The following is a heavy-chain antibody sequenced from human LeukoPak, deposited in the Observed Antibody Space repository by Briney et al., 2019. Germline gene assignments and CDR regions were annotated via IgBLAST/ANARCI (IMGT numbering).Heavy chain of an antibody. CDR3: VRDYQFIQEV. J-gene: IGHJ6*02. CDR2: ISTDGKST. CDR1: GFTFSIYA. V-gene: IGHV3-74*01. D-gene: IGHD2-2*01. Sequence: GGSLRLSCAASGFTFSIYAMTWVRQAPGKGLMWVSLISTDGKSTRYAESVKGRFTISRDNAKNALYLQMDILRVEDTALYFCVRDYQFIQEVWGQGTTVTVSS.